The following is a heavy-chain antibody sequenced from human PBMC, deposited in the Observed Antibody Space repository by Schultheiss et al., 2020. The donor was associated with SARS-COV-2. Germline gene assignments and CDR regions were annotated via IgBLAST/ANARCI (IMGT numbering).Heavy chain of an antibody. D-gene: IGHD2-2*01. V-gene: IGHV3-21*05. Sequence: GGSLRLSCAASGFTFSSYWMSWVRQAPGKGLEWVSYISSSSSYTNYADSVKGRFTISRDNSKNTLYLQMNSLRAEDTAVYYCARGGYCSSTSCSTSLNWFDPWGQGTLVTVSS. CDR2: ISSSSSYT. CDR1: GFTFSSYW. CDR3: ARGGYCSSTSCSTSLNWFDP. J-gene: IGHJ5*02.